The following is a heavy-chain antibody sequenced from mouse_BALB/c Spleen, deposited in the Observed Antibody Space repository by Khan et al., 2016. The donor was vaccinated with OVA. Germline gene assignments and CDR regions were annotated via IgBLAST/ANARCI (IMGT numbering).Heavy chain of an antibody. J-gene: IGHJ3*01. D-gene: IGHD2-13*01. CDR2: LSDGGSYI. CDR1: GFTFSDYY. CDR3: TRGYYGDPFAF. V-gene: IGHV5-4*02. Sequence: EVELVESGGGLVKPGGSLRLSCAASGFTFSDYYMYWVRQTPEKRLEWVATLSDGGSYIYYLDNVKGRFTIYRANAKSNLYLQMRRLRSEDTGMYYCTRGYYGDPFAFWGHGTLFTVSA.